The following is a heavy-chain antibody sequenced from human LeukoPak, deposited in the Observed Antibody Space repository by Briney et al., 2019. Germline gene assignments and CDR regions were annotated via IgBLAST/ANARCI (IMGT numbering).Heavy chain of an antibody. D-gene: IGHD1/OR15-1a*01. J-gene: IGHJ4*02. CDR1: GFTFRTYW. CDR3: ARNFGSQQFDY. CDR2: IKQDGSVK. Sequence: PGGSLRLSCAASGFTFRTYWMDWFRQAPGKGLEWVANIKQDGSVKNYADSVKGRFTISRDNTKNSLYLEMNSLRGEDTAVYYCARNFGSQQFDYWGQGTLVTVSS. V-gene: IGHV3-7*01.